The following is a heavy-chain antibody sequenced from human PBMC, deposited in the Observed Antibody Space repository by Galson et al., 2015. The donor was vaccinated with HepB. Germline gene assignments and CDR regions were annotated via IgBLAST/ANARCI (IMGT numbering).Heavy chain of an antibody. V-gene: IGHV3-48*01. CDR3: VRDRGSGLGGNYVPSFDY. D-gene: IGHD1-26*01. Sequence: SLRLSCAASGFRLTDYAMNWVRRAPGKGLEWAAYISSDSRTINYADSVKGRFTISRDNAKNSVYLQMTNLSGKDTAFYYCVRDRGSGLGGNYVPSFDYWGRGSLVTVSP. CDR1: GFRLTDYA. CDR2: ISSDSRTI. J-gene: IGHJ4*02.